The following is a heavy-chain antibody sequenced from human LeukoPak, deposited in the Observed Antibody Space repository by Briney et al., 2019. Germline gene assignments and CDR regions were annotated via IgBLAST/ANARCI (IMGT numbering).Heavy chain of an antibody. D-gene: IGHD2-2*01. V-gene: IGHV3-66*01. CDR2: IYADGTT. CDR3: ARVVVGSSDKDAFDI. CDR1: GFTVSTNY. J-gene: IGHJ3*02. Sequence: GRSLRLSCAATGFTVSTNYMSWVRQAPGKALEWVSIIYADGTTYYADSMKGTFTISRDNSKNTLYLQMNSLRAEDTAVYYCARVVVGSSDKDAFDIWGQGTMVTVSP.